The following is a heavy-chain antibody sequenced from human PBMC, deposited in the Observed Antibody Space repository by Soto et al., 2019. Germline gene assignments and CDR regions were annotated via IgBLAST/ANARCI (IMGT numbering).Heavy chain of an antibody. Sequence: QLQLQESGPRLVKPSATLSLTCSVSGGSISSSSYSWGWIRQPPGKGLEWIGTIYYSGSTHYNPSLEGRVAISADTPNNQLSLRLSSVTAADTAVYYCGRQPGHCGSTTCFGYYSVDVWGQGTTVTVS. CDR2: IYYSGST. D-gene: IGHD2-2*01. V-gene: IGHV4-39*01. CDR3: GRQPGHCGSTTCFGYYSVDV. J-gene: IGHJ6*02. CDR1: GGSISSSSYS.